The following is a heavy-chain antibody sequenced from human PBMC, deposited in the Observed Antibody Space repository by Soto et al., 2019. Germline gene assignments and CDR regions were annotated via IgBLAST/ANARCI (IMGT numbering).Heavy chain of an antibody. Sequence: QVQLQESGPGLVKPSQTLSLTCTVSGGSISSGDYYWTWIRQCPGKGLEWIGYIFDTGGTFYNPSLKSRVTISRDTSKNQFSLNLTSVTAADTAVYYCARGQAHDFWGQGTLVTVSS. CDR3: ARGQAHDF. V-gene: IGHV4-31*03. CDR1: GGSISSGDYY. J-gene: IGHJ4*02. CDR2: IFDTGGT.